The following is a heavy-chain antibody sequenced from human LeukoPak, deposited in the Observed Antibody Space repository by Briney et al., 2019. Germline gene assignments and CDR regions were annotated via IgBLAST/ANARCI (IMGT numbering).Heavy chain of an antibody. CDR3: ARGGSIAAAGTGYYYYGMDV. CDR1: GYTFTSYG. D-gene: IGHD6-13*01. Sequence: ASVAVSCKASGYTFTSYGISWVRQAPGQGLEWMGWISAYNGNTNYAQKLQGRVTMTTDTSTSTAYMELRSLRSDDTAVYYCARGGSIAAAGTGYYYYGMDVWGQGTTVTVSS. J-gene: IGHJ6*02. V-gene: IGHV1-18*01. CDR2: ISAYNGNT.